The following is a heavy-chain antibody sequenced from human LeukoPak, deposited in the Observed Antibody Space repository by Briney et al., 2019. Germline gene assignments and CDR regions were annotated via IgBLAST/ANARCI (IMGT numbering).Heavy chain of an antibody. CDR3: ARGPPDGGSYLYYFDY. D-gene: IGHD1-26*01. CDR1: GGSISSSSYY. V-gene: IGHV4-39*07. CDR2: IYYSGST. Sequence: PSETLSLTCTFSGGSISSSSYYWGWIRQPPGKGVEWIGRIYYSGSTYYNPSLKSRVTISVDTSKNQFSLKLSSVTAADTAVYYCARGPPDGGSYLYYFDYWGQGTLVTVSS. J-gene: IGHJ4*02.